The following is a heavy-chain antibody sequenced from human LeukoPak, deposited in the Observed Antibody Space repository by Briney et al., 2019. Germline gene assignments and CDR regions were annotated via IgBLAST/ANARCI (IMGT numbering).Heavy chain of an antibody. D-gene: IGHD3-10*01. J-gene: IGHJ4*02. V-gene: IGHV3-7*01. CDR3: ARSTYYYGSGSHSFAY. CDR2: IKQDGSET. Sequence: GGSLRLSCAASGFTFSSYSMSWVRQAPGKGLEWVANIKQDGSETYYADSVKGRFTISRDNAKNSLYLQMNSLRAQDTAVYYCARSTYYYGSGSHSFAYWGQGTLVTVSS. CDR1: GFTFSSYS.